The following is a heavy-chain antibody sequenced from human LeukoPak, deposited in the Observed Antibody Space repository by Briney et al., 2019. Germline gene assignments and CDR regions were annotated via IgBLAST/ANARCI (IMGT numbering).Heavy chain of an antibody. Sequence: IPSETLSLTRAVYGGSFSGYYWSWIRQPPGKGLEWIGEINHSGSTNYNPSLKSRVTISVDTSKNQFSLKLSSVTAADTAVYYCARTGSSSWYKWFDPWGQGTLVTVSS. J-gene: IGHJ5*02. CDR3: ARTGSSSWYKWFDP. V-gene: IGHV4-34*01. CDR2: INHSGST. CDR1: GGSFSGYY. D-gene: IGHD6-13*01.